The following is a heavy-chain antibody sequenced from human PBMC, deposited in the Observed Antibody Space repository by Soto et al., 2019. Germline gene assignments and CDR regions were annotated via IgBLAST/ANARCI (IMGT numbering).Heavy chain of an antibody. CDR2: IYSAGNT. D-gene: IGHD1-26*01. CDR3: ARDCVVGGPTINYYYGMDV. CDR1: GFTVSSNY. J-gene: IGHJ6*04. Sequence: PGGSLRLSCAASGFTVSSNYMSWVRQAPGKGLEWISIIYSAGNTYYADSVKGRFTISRDNSKNTLYLQMNSLGAEDTAVYYCARDCVVGGPTINYYYGMDVWGKGTTVTVSS. V-gene: IGHV3-66*01.